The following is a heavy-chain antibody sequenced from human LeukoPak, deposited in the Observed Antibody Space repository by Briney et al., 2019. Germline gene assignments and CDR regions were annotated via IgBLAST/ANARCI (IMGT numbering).Heavy chain of an antibody. V-gene: IGHV4-4*07. Sequence: SETLSLTCTLSGGSFSTYYWSWIRQPAGKGLEWIGRIYTTGSASYNPSLNSRVTISVDRSKNQFSLKLSSVTAADPAVYYFARAPRDKARITIFGVVIPSFDYWGQGTLVTVSS. D-gene: IGHD3-3*01. CDR1: GGSFSTYY. CDR3: ARAPRDKARITIFGVVIPSFDY. J-gene: IGHJ4*02. CDR2: IYTTGSA.